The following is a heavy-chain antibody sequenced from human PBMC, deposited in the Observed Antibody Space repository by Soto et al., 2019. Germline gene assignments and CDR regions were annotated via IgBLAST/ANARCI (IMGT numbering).Heavy chain of an antibody. CDR3: ANAGYCSGGSCYGMDV. D-gene: IGHD2-15*01. CDR2: IYYSGST. Sequence: PSETLSLTCTVSGGSISSYYWSWIRQPPGKGLEWIGYIYYSGSTNYNPSLKSRVTISVDTSKNQFSLKLSSVTAADTAVYYCANAGYCSGGSCYGMDVWGQGTTVTVSS. CDR1: GGSISSYY. J-gene: IGHJ6*02. V-gene: IGHV4-59*01.